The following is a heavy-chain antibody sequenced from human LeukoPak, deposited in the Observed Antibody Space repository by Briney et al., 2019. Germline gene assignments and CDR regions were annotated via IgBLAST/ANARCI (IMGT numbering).Heavy chain of an antibody. CDR2: INHSGST. D-gene: IGHD6-19*01. J-gene: IGHJ3*02. V-gene: IGHV4-34*01. CDR1: GGSFSGYY. CDR3: ARLLTYSSGWTTWGAFDI. Sequence: NPSETLSLTCAVYGGSFSGYYWSWIRQPPGKGLEWIGEINHSGSTNYNPSLKSRVTISVDTSKNQFSLKLSSVTAADTAVYYCARLLTYSSGWTTWGAFDIWGQGTMVTVSS.